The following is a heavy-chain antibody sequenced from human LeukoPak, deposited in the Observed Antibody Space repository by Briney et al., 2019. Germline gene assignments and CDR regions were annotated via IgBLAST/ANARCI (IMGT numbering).Heavy chain of an antibody. J-gene: IGHJ4*02. V-gene: IGHV3-23*01. Sequence: GGSLRLSCAASGFTFSTYAMSWVRQAPGKGLEWVSTISGNGGSTYYADSVKGRFTISRDNAKNTLYLQMDSLRAEDTAVYYCAKPPPDSSTCHFDYWGQGTLVTDCS. CDR1: GFTFSTYA. D-gene: IGHD6-13*01. CDR2: ISGNGGST. CDR3: AKPPPDSSTCHFDY.